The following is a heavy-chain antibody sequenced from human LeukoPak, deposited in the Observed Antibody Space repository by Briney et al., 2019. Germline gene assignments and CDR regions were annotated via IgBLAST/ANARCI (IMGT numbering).Heavy chain of an antibody. V-gene: IGHV1-18*01. J-gene: IGHJ4*02. CDR2: ISAYNGRT. Sequence: GASVKVSCKASVYTFTSSYINWVRQAPAQRLEWMGWISAYNGRTNYAQKFQGRVTMTTDSSTSTAYMDLTSLRSDDTAVYYCARGGTYYPCIDYWGQGTLVTVSS. CDR3: ARGGTYYPCIDY. CDR1: VYTFTSSY. D-gene: IGHD1-26*01.